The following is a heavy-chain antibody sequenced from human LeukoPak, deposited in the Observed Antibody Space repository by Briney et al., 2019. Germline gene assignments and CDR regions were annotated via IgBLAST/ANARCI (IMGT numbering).Heavy chain of an antibody. CDR1: GGSISSYY. Sequence: SETLSLTCSVSGGSISSYYWSWIRQPPGKGLKWIGYIHHIAGTNSNPSLKSRVTISLDTSENQFSLKLTSVTAADTAVYYCARSSISGFWSGYVSWFDPWGQGTLLTVSS. D-gene: IGHD3-3*01. J-gene: IGHJ5*02. V-gene: IGHV4-59*08. CDR3: ARSSISGFWSGYVSWFDP. CDR2: IHHIAGT.